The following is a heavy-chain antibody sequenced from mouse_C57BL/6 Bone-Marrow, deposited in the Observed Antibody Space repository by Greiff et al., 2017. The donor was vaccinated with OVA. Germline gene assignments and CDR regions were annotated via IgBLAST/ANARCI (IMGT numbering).Heavy chain of an antibody. CDR2: INYDGSST. CDR3: ARVGPTIVTDWYFDV. J-gene: IGHJ1*03. CDR1: GFTFSDYY. D-gene: IGHD2-5*01. Sequence: EVHLVESEGGLVQPGSSMKLSCTASGFTFSDYYMAWVRQVPEKGLEWVANINYDGSSTYYLDSLKSRFIISRDNAKNILYLQMSSLKSEDTATYYCARVGPTIVTDWYFDVWGTGTTVTVSS. V-gene: IGHV5-16*01.